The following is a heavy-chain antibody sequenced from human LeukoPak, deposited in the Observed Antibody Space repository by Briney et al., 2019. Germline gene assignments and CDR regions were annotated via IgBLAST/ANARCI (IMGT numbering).Heavy chain of an antibody. J-gene: IGHJ3*01. CDR2: IYPDDSDT. CDR1: GYMFNAYW. D-gene: IGHD3-22*01. V-gene: IGHV5-51*01. Sequence: GESLKISSKAAGYMFNAYWIAWGRQMPGKGLEWMGIIYPDDSDTRYSPSFQGQFPISDDKSVRTAYLQWRSLKASDTAMYYCARPNITSYYDSRGYDAFDVWGQGTMVTVSS. CDR3: ARPNITSYYDSRGYDAFDV.